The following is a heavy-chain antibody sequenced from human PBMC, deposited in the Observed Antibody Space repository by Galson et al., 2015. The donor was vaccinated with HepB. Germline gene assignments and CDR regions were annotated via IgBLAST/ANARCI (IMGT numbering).Heavy chain of an antibody. V-gene: IGHV3-23*01. D-gene: IGHD2-21*01. Sequence: SLRLSCAASGFTFSNYAMSWVRQAPGKGLEWVSGISGSGGRTNYAHSVKGRFSISRDNSKNTLYLQMNSLRAEDTAVYYCAKDRLAVIAPRWFFDYWGQGSLVTVSS. J-gene: IGHJ4*02. CDR2: ISGSGGRT. CDR1: GFTFSNYA. CDR3: AKDRLAVIAPRWFFDY.